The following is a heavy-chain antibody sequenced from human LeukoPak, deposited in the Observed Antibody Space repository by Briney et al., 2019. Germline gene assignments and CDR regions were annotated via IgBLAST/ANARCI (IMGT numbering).Heavy chain of an antibody. CDR1: GFTFSTYA. CDR2: MSYDGRIE. J-gene: IGHJ5*02. V-gene: IGHV3-30*04. D-gene: IGHD3-16*01. Sequence: GGSLRLSCVDSGFTFSTYAMHWVRQAPGKGLEWVAVMSYDGRIEYYADSVKSRCTISRDNSKNTLYLQMNSLSAEDTAVYYCARCSASSAYAVRWFDPWGQGTLVAVCS. CDR3: ARCSASSAYAVRWFDP.